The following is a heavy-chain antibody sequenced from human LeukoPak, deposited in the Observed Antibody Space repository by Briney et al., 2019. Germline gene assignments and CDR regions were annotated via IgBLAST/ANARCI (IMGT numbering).Heavy chain of an antibody. CDR3: ARGEQLERYYFDY. D-gene: IGHD6-13*01. CDR2: ISPNSGGT. CDR1: GYTFTGYY. Sequence: ASVKVSCKASGYTFTGYYMHWVRRAPGLGLEWMGWISPNSGGTNYAQKFQDRVSISRDTSSTAAYMELSRLRSDDTAVYYCARGEQLERYYFDYWGQGTLVTVSS. V-gene: IGHV1-2*02. J-gene: IGHJ4*02.